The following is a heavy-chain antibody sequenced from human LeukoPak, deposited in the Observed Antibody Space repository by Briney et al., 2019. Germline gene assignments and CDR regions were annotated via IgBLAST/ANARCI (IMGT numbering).Heavy chain of an antibody. J-gene: IGHJ4*02. V-gene: IGHV3-21*04. Sequence: GGSLTLSCAASGFTFSSYSMNWVRQAPGKGLEWVSSISSSSSYIYYADSVKGRFTISRDNAKNSLYLQMNSLRAEDTALYYCAKDKRSLDYFDYWGQGTLVTVSS. CDR2: ISSSSSYI. CDR1: GFTFSSYS. CDR3: AKDKRSLDYFDY. D-gene: IGHD1-1*01.